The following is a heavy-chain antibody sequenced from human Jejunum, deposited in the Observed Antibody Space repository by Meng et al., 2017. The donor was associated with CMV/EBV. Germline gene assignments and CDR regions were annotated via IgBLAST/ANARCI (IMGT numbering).Heavy chain of an antibody. CDR3: AREYGSGYPPDY. D-gene: IGHD3-10*01. Sequence: TVAGGSSGSGGYYWNWIRQHPGKGLEWIGSIYYTGGTYYNPSLKSRISMSVDTSKNQFSLKLTSVTAADTAVYYCAREYGSGYPPDYWGQGTLVTVSS. CDR1: GGSSGSGGYY. V-gene: IGHV4-31*03. J-gene: IGHJ1*01. CDR2: IYYTGGT.